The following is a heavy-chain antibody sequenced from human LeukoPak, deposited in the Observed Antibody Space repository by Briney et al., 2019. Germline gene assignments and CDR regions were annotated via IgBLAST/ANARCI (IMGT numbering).Heavy chain of an antibody. V-gene: IGHV3-7*01. J-gene: IGHJ3*02. Sequence: GGSLRLSCAASGFTLSNYWMSWVRLAPGKGLEWVANIKQDGSEKYYVDSVKGRFAISRDNAKNSLYLQMNSLRAEDTAVYYCARYGNGAWLAHYSFDIWGQGTMVTVSS. CDR2: IKQDGSEK. D-gene: IGHD6-19*01. CDR3: ARYGNGAWLAHYSFDI. CDR1: GFTLSNYW.